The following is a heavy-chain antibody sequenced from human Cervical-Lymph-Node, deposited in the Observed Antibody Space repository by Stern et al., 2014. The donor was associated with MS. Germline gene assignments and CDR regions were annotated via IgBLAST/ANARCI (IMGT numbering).Heavy chain of an antibody. CDR3: ASVIAAAGTIDY. CDR1: GFTFSDHY. J-gene: IGHJ4*02. D-gene: IGHD6-13*01. Sequence: EVQLGQSGGGLVQPGGSLRLSCAASGFTFSDHYMDWVRQAPGKGLEWVGRSRNKAKSYTTEYAASVKGRFTISRDDSKNSLYLQMNSLKTEDTALYYCASVIAAAGTIDYWGQGSLVTVSS. V-gene: IGHV3-72*01. CDR2: SRNKAKSYTT.